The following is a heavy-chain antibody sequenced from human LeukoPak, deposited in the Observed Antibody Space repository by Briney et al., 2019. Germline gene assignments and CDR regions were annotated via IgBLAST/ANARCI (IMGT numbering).Heavy chain of an antibody. CDR1: GGSISSYY. D-gene: IGHD3-10*01. V-gene: IGHV4-59*08. J-gene: IGHJ4*02. CDR2: IYYSGST. Sequence: SETLSLTCTVSGGSISSYYWSWIRQPPGKGLEWIGYIYYSGSTNYNPSLKSRVTISVDTSKNQFSLKLSSVTAADTAVYYCARRNGSGSFSFDYWGQGTLVTASS. CDR3: ARRNGSGSFSFDY.